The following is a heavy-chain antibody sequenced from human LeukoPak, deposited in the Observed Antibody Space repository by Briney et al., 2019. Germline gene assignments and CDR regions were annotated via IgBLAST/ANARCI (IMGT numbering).Heavy chain of an antibody. J-gene: IGHJ4*02. CDR3: AKDPRIRGVLTPYDY. V-gene: IGHV3-11*01. CDR2: ISSSGSTI. D-gene: IGHD3-10*01. Sequence: PGGSLRLSCAASGFTFSDYYMSWIRQAPGKGLEWVSYISSSGSTIYYADSVKGRFTISRDNAKNSLYLQMNSLRAEDTAVYYCAKDPRIRGVLTPYDYWGQGTLVTVSS. CDR1: GFTFSDYY.